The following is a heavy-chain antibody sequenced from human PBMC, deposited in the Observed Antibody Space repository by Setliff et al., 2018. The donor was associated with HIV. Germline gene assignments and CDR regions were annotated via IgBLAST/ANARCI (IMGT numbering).Heavy chain of an antibody. Sequence: SETLSLTCSVSGGSISSGSYYWSWIRQPAGKGLEWIGHIYTSGSSTYNPSLKSRVTISVDTSKNQFSLKLSSVTAADTAVYYCGRTMTYYYLCMDVWGNGTTVTVSS. CDR3: GRTMTYYYLCMDV. CDR2: IYTSGSS. V-gene: IGHV4-61*09. CDR1: GGSISSGSYY. J-gene: IGHJ6*03.